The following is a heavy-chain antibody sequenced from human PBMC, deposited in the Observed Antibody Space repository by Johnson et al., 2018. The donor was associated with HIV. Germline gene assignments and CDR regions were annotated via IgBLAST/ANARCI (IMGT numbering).Heavy chain of an antibody. CDR3: ARAPHPQWQWLPPGAFDI. D-gene: IGHD6-19*01. J-gene: IGHJ3*02. CDR1: GFTVSSNY. CDR2: IYSGGST. V-gene: IGHV3-66*01. Sequence: MLLVESGGGLVQPGGSLRLSCAASGFTVSSNYMSWVRQAPGKGLEWVSVIYSGGSTYYADSVKGRFTISRDNAKNSLYLQMNSLRAEDTAVYYCARAPHPQWQWLPPGAFDIWGQGTMVTVSS.